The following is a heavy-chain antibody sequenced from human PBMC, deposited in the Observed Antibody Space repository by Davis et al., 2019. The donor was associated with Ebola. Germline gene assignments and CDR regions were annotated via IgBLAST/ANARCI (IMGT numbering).Heavy chain of an antibody. CDR2: IWYDGSNK. Sequence: PGGSLRLSCAASGFSFSSYGMHWVRQAPGKGLEWVAVIWYDGSNKYYADSVKGRFTISRDNSKNTLYLQMNSLRADDTAVYYCVRDTYYYYNTMDVWGKGTAVTVSS. V-gene: IGHV3-33*01. CDR1: GFSFSSYG. CDR3: VRDTYYYYNTMDV. J-gene: IGHJ6*04.